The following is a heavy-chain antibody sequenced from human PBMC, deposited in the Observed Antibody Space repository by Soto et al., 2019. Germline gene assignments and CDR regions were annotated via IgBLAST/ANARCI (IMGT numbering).Heavy chain of an antibody. CDR2: ISNDGSIT. J-gene: IGHJ4*02. CDR3: AKDLTWNQADY. V-gene: IGHV3-74*01. Sequence: GGSLRLSCEASGFIFSNYWMHWVGQTPGTGLVWVSRISNDGSITNYADSVKGRFTISRDNAKNTLYLQMNSLRAEDTAVYYCAKDLTWNQADYWGQGALVTVSS. CDR1: GFIFSNYW. D-gene: IGHD1-1*01.